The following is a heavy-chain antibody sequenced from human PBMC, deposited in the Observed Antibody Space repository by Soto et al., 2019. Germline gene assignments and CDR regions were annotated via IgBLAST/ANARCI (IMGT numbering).Heavy chain of an antibody. V-gene: IGHV1-8*01. CDR2: MNPNSGNT. J-gene: IGHJ6*02. Sequence: ASVKVSCKASGYTFTSYDINWVRQATGQGLEWMGWMNPNSGNTGYAQKFQGRVTMTRNTSISTAYMELSSLRSEDTAVYYCAITASGYDYYYYYGMDVWGQGTTVTSP. CDR1: GYTFTSYD. CDR3: AITASGYDYYYYYGMDV. D-gene: IGHD5-12*01.